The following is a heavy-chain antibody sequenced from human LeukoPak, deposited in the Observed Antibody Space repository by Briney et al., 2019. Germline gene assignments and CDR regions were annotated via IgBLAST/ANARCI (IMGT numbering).Heavy chain of an antibody. CDR1: GFTFSSYA. CDR2: ISGSGGST. V-gene: IGHV3-23*01. J-gene: IGHJ4*02. D-gene: IGHD6-19*01. CDR3: ARASSGWYGY. Sequence: GGSLRLSCAASGFTFSSYAMSWVRQAPGKGLEWVSDISGSGGSTNYADSVKGRFTISRDNSKNTLYLQMGSLRVEDMAVYYCARASSGWYGYWGQGTLVTVSS.